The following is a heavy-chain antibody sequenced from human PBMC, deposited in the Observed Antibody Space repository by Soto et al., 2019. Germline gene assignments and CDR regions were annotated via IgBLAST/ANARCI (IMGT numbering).Heavy chain of an antibody. CDR3: ARGDPAAHLYYFDY. CDR2: INAGNGNT. CDR1: GYTFTSYA. D-gene: IGHD2-2*01. J-gene: IGHJ4*02. V-gene: IGHV1-3*01. Sequence: ASVKVSCKASGYTFTSYAMHWVRQAPGQRLEWMGWINAGNGNTKYSQKFQGRVTVTRDTSASTAYMELSSLRSEDTAVYYCARGDPAAHLYYFDYWGQGTLVTVSS.